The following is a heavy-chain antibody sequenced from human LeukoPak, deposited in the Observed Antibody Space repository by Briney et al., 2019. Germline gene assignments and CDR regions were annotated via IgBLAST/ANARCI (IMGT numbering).Heavy chain of an antibody. D-gene: IGHD5-24*01. CDR2: IKHNGRTI. Sequence: AGGSLRLSCAASGFTFNSYEMNWVRQAPGEGLGWVSYIKHNGRTIYYADPVKGRFTISRDNAKNSLYLQMNSLRAEDTAVYYCARDHGWLPDYWGQGTLVTVSS. CDR3: ARDHGWLPDY. J-gene: IGHJ4*02. V-gene: IGHV3-48*03. CDR1: GFTFNSYE.